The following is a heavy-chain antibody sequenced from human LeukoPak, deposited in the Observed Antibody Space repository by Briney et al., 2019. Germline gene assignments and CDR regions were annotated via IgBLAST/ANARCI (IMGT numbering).Heavy chain of an antibody. V-gene: IGHV4-59*08. Sequence: SETLSLTCTVSGGSMSPFYWSWIRQSPGKGLEWIGSIYYSGGTNYNPSLRSRVTISVDTSKNQFSLELSSVSAADTAVYYCAVNSTKHTFDIWGQGTMVTVSS. D-gene: IGHD1-1*01. CDR2: IYYSGGT. CDR3: AVNSTKHTFDI. J-gene: IGHJ3*02. CDR1: GGSMSPFY.